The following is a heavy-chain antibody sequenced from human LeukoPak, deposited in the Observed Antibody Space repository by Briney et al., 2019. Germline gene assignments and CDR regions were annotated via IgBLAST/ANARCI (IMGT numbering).Heavy chain of an antibody. CDR1: GFTFSSYS. Sequence: GGSLRLSCAASGFTFSSYSMNWVRQAPGKGLEWVSSISSSSSYIYYADSVKGRFTISRDNAKNSLYLQMNSLRAEDTAVYYCARERDIVVVVAATLGYWGQGALVTVSS. D-gene: IGHD2-15*01. J-gene: IGHJ4*02. CDR3: ARERDIVVVVAATLGY. CDR2: ISSSSSYI. V-gene: IGHV3-21*01.